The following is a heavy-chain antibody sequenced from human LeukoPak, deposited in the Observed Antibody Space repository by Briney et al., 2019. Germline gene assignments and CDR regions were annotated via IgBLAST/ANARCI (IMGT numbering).Heavy chain of an antibody. D-gene: IGHD3-10*01. CDR1: GFTFSNYA. Sequence: GGSLRLSCAASGFTFSNYAMHWVRQAPGKGLEWVAVIWYDGSNKYYADSVKGRFTISRDNSKNTLYLQMSSLRADDTAVHYCASVSYGSGSYPWGQGTLVTVSS. J-gene: IGHJ5*02. CDR3: ASVSYGSGSYP. V-gene: IGHV3-33*01. CDR2: IWYDGSNK.